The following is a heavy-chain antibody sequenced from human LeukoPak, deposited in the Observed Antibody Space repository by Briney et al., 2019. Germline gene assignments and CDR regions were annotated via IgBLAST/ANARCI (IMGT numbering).Heavy chain of an antibody. CDR2: IYSDNT. V-gene: IGHV3-53*01. CDR1: GFTVSSNS. D-gene: IGHD4/OR15-4a*01. CDR3: ARRAGAYSHPYDY. J-gene: IGHJ4*02. Sequence: GGSLRLSCTVSGFTVSSNSMSWVRQAPGKGLEWVSFIYSDNTHYSDSVKGRFTISRDNSKNTLYLQMNSLRAEDTAVYYCARRAGAYSHPYDYWGQGTLITVSS.